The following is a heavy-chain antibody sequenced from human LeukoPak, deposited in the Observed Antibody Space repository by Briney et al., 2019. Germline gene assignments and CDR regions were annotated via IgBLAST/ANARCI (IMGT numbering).Heavy chain of an antibody. D-gene: IGHD3-9*01. CDR1: GFLFSSYV. V-gene: IGHV3-33*01. Sequence: SGTSLRLSCAGSGFLFSSYVMHWVRQAPGKGLEWVAAISHDETYKYYADSLRGRVTISRDNSKNTLYLQMHSLRADDTAIYYCARDRDWLLYDYWGQGTLVTVSS. J-gene: IGHJ4*02. CDR3: ARDRDWLLYDY. CDR2: ISHDETYK.